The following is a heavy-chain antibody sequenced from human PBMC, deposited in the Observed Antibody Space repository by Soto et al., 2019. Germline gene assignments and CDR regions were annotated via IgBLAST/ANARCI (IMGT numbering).Heavy chain of an antibody. J-gene: IGHJ4*02. CDR2: INPSGGST. Sequence: GASVKVSCKASGYAFTSYYMHWVRQAPGQGLEWMGIINPSGGSTSYAQKFQGRVTMTRDTSTSTVYMELSSLRSEDTAVYYCAIRITMVRVLSYWGQGTLVTVSS. D-gene: IGHD3-10*01. V-gene: IGHV1-46*03. CDR1: GYAFTSYY. CDR3: AIRITMVRVLSY.